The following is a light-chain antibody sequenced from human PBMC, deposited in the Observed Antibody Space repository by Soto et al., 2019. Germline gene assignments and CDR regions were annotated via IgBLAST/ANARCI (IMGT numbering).Light chain of an antibody. V-gene: IGKV3-15*01. Sequence: ETAMTQSPATLSVSPGERATLSCRASQSVSNNLAWYHQKPGQAPRLLIYSASIRATGIPARFSGSGSGTEFTLTISSLQSEDSEVYYCQHYYNWPRTFGQGTKVDIK. CDR3: QHYYNWPRT. CDR2: SAS. J-gene: IGKJ1*01. CDR1: QSVSNN.